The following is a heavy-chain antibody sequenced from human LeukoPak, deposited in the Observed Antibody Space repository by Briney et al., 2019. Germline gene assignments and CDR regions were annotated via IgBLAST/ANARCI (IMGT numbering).Heavy chain of an antibody. J-gene: IGHJ4*02. V-gene: IGHV3-23*01. CDR1: GFTFSTYA. CDR3: VKDRCDRTTCPEV. CDR2: ISGSGGST. D-gene: IGHD2-2*01. Sequence: HPGGSLRLSCAASGFTFSTYAMTWVRQAPGEGLEWVSGISGSGGSTYYTDSVKGRFTISRDNSKNTLHLQMSSLRADDTALYYCVKDRCDRTTCPEVWGQGTLVTVSS.